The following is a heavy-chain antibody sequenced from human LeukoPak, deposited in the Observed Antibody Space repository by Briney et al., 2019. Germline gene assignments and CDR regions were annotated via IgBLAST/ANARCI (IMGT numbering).Heavy chain of an antibody. V-gene: IGHV1-8*02. CDR2: MNPNSGNT. Sequence: ASVKASCKASGGTFSSYAISWVRQATGQGLEWMGWMNPNSGNTGYAQKFQGRVTMTRDTSTSTVYMELRSLRSDDTAVYYCARVVRIAADWFDPWGQGTLVTVSS. D-gene: IGHD6-13*01. J-gene: IGHJ5*02. CDR3: ARVVRIAADWFDP. CDR1: GGTFSSYA.